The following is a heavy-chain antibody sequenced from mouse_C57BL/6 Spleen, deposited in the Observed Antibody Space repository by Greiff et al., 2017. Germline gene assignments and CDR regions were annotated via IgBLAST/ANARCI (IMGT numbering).Heavy chain of an antibody. V-gene: IGHV2-4*01. CDR2: LWSGGST. D-gene: IGHD1-1*01. CDR1: GFSLTSYG. J-gene: IGHJ4*01. Sequence: QVQLQQSGPGLVQPSQSLSITCTVSGFSLTSYGVHWVRQPPGKGLAWLGVLWSGGSTDSNAAFLSTLCLSQDNSKSQVFFKMNSLQADDTAIYYCAKHPLGSSYAMDYWGQGTSVTVSS. CDR3: AKHPLGSSYAMDY.